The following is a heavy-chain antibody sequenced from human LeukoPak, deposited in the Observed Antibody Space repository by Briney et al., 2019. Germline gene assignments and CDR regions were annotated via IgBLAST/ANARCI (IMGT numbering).Heavy chain of an antibody. CDR3: ARELDIVVVPAAYYYYMDV. CDR1: GFTVNSNY. D-gene: IGHD2-2*01. CDR2: IKQDGSEK. Sequence: GGSLRLSCAASGFTVNSNYMSWVRQAPGKGLEWVANIKQDGSEKYYVDSVKGRFTISRDNAKNSLYLQMNSLRAEDTAVYYCARELDIVVVPAAYYYYMDVWGKGTMVTVSS. J-gene: IGHJ6*03. V-gene: IGHV3-7*01.